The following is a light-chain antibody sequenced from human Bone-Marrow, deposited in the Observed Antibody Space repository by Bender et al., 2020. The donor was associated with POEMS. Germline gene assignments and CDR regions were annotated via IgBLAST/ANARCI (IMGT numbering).Light chain of an antibody. J-gene: IGLJ3*02. CDR1: SGNIARKY. CDR2: EDD. Sequence: NFMLTQPHSVSESPGKTITISCTRSSGNIARKYVQWFQQRPGSAPTTVIYEDDQRPSGVPDRFSGSIDSASNSASLTISGLKTEDEADYYCQSYDSDNQVFGGGTKLTVL. V-gene: IGLV6-57*03. CDR3: QSYDSDNQV.